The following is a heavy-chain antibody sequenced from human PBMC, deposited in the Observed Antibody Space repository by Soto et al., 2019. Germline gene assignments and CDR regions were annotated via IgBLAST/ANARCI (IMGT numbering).Heavy chain of an antibody. CDR3: TRNRRETGDFDF. CDR2: MNPDSGTT. D-gene: IGHD7-27*01. Sequence: QVQLVQSGAEVRKPGASVKVSCKASGYTFTTYDINWLRQARGQGLQWMGWMNPDSGTTGYAQTFQGRVTLTRDTSMNTAYMELSRLTYVDTAVYYCTRNRRETGDFDFWGQGTLVTVSS. V-gene: IGHV1-8*01. J-gene: IGHJ4*02. CDR1: GYTFTTYD.